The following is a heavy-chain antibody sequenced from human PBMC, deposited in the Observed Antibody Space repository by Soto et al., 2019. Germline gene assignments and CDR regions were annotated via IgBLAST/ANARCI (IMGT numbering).Heavy chain of an antibody. V-gene: IGHV4-30-2*01. J-gene: IGHJ6*02. CDR1: GGSISSGGYS. CDR2: IYHSGST. Sequence: QLQLQESGSGLVKPSQTLSLTCAVSGGSISSGGYSWSWIRQPPGTVLEWIGYIYHSGSTYYNPSLKSRVTICVDRSKDQFSRKLGSVTVADTAGYYCAIWHPPPRYGMDVWGQGTTVTVSS. D-gene: IGHD3-16*01. CDR3: AIWHPPPRYGMDV.